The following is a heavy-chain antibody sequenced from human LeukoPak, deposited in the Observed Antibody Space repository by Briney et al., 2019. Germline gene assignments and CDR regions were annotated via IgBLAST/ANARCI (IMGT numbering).Heavy chain of an antibody. CDR1: GFTFTNYW. Sequence: PGGSLRLSCAASGFTFTNYWMHWVRQAPGKGLVWVSRISHDGSSTTYADSVKGRFTISRDNAKNTVYLQMNSLRAEDTAVYYCARSAGGSYSVWGEGTLVTVSS. V-gene: IGHV3-74*03. D-gene: IGHD1-26*01. CDR3: ARSAGGSYSV. J-gene: IGHJ4*02. CDR2: ISHDGSST.